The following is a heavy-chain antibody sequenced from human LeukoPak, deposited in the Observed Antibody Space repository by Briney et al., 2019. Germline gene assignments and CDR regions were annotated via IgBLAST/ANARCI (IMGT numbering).Heavy chain of an antibody. CDR1: GGSISSSSYY. D-gene: IGHD3-16*01. J-gene: IGHJ4*02. CDR3: AREGLRRETDY. V-gene: IGHV4-39*07. Sequence: SETLSLTCTVSGGSISSSSYYWGWIRQPPGKGLEWIGSIYYSGSTYYNPSLKSRVTIPVDTSKNQFSLKLSSVTAADTAVYYCAREGLRRETDYWGQGTLVTVSS. CDR2: IYYSGST.